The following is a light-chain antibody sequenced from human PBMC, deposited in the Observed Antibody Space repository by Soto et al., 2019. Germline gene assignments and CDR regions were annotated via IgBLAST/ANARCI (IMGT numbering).Light chain of an antibody. J-gene: IGKJ2*01. CDR1: QRTSGW. CDR3: QQYYSLYP. CDR2: KAS. Sequence: DNQKAQSPSTLSATVGDRVTITFRASQRTSGWLAWYQQKPGKAPKLLIYKASSLESGVPSRFSGSVSETEFTLTISSLQPDDSATYYCQQYYSLYPFCQGTKVDIK. V-gene: IGKV1-5*03.